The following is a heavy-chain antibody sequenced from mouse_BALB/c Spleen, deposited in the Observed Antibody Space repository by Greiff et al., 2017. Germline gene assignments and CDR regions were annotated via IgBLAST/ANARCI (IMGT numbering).Heavy chain of an antibody. D-gene: IGHD2-14*01. V-gene: IGHV3-2*02. CDR3: ASKGGDRYGAFDY. CDR2: ISYSGNT. CDR1: GYSISSVDA. Sequence: EVQRVESGPGLVKPSQSLSLTCTVSGYSISSVDARNWLRPFPGNKLEWMSYISYSGNTSYNPSLKSRISITRDTSKNQFFLQLNSVTTEDTATCYCASKGGDRYGAFDYWGQGTTLTVSS. J-gene: IGHJ2*01.